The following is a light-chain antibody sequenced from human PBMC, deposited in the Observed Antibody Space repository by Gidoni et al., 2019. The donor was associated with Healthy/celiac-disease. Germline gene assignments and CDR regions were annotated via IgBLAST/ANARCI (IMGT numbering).Light chain of an antibody. CDR3: MQALQTPIT. CDR2: LGS. V-gene: IGKV2-28*01. CDR1: QRLLHSNRYNY. Sequence: DIVMTQPPLSLPVTPGEPASLSCRSSQRLLHSNRYNYLDWYLQKPGQSPKLLIYLGSNRASGVPDRFSGSGSGTDFTLKISRVEAEDVGVYYCMQALQTPITFGQGTRLEIK. J-gene: IGKJ5*01.